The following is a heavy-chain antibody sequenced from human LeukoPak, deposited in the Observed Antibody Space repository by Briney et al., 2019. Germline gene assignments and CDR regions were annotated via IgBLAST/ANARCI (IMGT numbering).Heavy chain of an antibody. V-gene: IGHV1-18*01. Sequence: GASVKVSCKASGYSFASNAIGWVRQAPGQGLEWMGWITGYGDNTKYAHKFQGRITMTTDTSTTTVYMELRSLRSDDTAVYYCARDRGWSDGFYLLFDYWGQGTLVTVSS. CDR2: ITGYGDNT. CDR3: ARDRGWSDGFYLLFDY. D-gene: IGHD3-3*01. J-gene: IGHJ4*02. CDR1: GYSFASNA.